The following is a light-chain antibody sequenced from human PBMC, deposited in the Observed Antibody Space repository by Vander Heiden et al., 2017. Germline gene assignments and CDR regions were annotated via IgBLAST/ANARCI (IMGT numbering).Light chain of an antibody. CDR2: NSD. CDR3: AAWDDSMNGHVV. Sequence: QSVLTQPPSSSGTPGQRVFISCSGSNSTIGSNTVSWYPKLPGMAPKLLIDNSDQRPSGVPDRMSGSKSGTSASLAISGLRSEDEADYYCAAWDDSMNGHVVFGGGTKLTVL. J-gene: IGLJ2*01. V-gene: IGLV1-44*01. CDR1: NSTIGSNT.